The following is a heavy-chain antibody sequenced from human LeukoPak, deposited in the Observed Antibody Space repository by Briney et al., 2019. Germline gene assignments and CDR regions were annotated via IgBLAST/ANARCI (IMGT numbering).Heavy chain of an antibody. D-gene: IGHD6-13*01. CDR2: IIPILGIA. CDR1: GGTFSSYA. CDR3: ARSRGSSWYST. Sequence: SVKVSCKASGGTFSSYAISWVRQAPGQGLEWMGRIIPILGIANYAQKFQGRVTITADKSTSTAYMELSSLRAEDTAVYYCARSRGSSWYSTWGQGTLVTVSS. V-gene: IGHV1-69*04. J-gene: IGHJ4*02.